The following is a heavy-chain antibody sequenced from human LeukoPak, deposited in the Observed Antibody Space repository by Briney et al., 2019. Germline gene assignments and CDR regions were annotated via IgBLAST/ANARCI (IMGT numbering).Heavy chain of an antibody. CDR2: IYTSGST. J-gene: IGHJ4*02. Sequence: PSKTLSLTCTVSGGSISSSYWSWIRQPAGKGLEWIGRIYTSGSTNYNYNPSLKSRVTMSVDTSKNQFSLKLRSVTAADTAVYYCARDPNSALWGQGTLVTVSS. CDR3: ARDPNSAL. D-gene: IGHD2-21*01. CDR1: GGSISSSY. V-gene: IGHV4-4*07.